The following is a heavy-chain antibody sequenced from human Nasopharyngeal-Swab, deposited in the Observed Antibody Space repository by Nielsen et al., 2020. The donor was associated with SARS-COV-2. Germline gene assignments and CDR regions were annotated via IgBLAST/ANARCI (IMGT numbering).Heavy chain of an antibody. D-gene: IGHD3-10*01. CDR1: GGSFSGSY. V-gene: IGHV4-34*01. CDR3: ARGPALVIRKTLSSGFDI. CDR2: INHSGST. J-gene: IGHJ3*02. Sequence: TRSLTGAVFGGSFSGSYWSWIRQPPGRGLEWIGEINHSGSTMYIPSLKSRVTISVDTSKNQFSLNLTSVTAADTAMYYCARGPALVIRKTLSSGFDIWGQGTMVTVSS.